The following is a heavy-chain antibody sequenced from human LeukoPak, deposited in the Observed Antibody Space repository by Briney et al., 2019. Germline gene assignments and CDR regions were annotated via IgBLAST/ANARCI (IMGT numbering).Heavy chain of an antibody. CDR2: IKEDGSEK. CDR3: ATQFWWAAVGDTVLDD. CDR1: GFTFRSYW. Sequence: GGSLRLSCAASGFTFRSYWMRWVRQAPGKGLEGVAYIKEDGSEKYYVDSVKGRFTISRDNAKNSLYLQMNSLRAEDTAVYYCATQFWWAAVGDTVLDDWGQGTLVTVSS. D-gene: IGHD6-19*01. J-gene: IGHJ4*02. V-gene: IGHV3-7*05.